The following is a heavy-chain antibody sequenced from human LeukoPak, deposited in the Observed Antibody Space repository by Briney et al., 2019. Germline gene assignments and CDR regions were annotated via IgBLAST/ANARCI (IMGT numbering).Heavy chain of an antibody. Sequence: GASVTVSCKASGYTFTSYGISWVRQAPTHGLECMGWISAYNGNTNYAQKLQGRVTMTTDTSTSTAYMELRSLRSDDTAVYYCARLWFGEPYYGMDVWGQGTTVTVSS. D-gene: IGHD3-10*01. J-gene: IGHJ6*02. V-gene: IGHV1-18*01. CDR2: ISAYNGNT. CDR1: GYTFTSYG. CDR3: ARLWFGEPYYGMDV.